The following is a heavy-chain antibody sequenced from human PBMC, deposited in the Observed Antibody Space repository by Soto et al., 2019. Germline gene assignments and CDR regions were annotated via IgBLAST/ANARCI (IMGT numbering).Heavy chain of an antibody. CDR3: ARGLTMGQLPSNFDH. CDR1: GGSVSNDNFY. J-gene: IGHJ5*02. Sequence: SETLSLTCTVSGGSVSNDNFYRSWIRQPPGKGLEWIGYVHSSGITNYNPSLKRRVTISVDTSRNQFSLRLSSVTAADTAVYYCARGLTMGQLPSNFDHWGQGTLVTVSS. D-gene: IGHD3-16*01. V-gene: IGHV4-61*01. CDR2: VHSSGIT.